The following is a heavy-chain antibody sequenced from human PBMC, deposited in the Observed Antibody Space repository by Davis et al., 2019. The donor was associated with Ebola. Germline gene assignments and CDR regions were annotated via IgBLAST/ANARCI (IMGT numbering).Heavy chain of an antibody. CDR1: GGSISSYY. CDR2: IYYSGST. D-gene: IGHD6-13*01. J-gene: IGHJ5*02. CDR3: ASGYSSSWFDP. V-gene: IGHV4-59*01. Sequence: MPSETLSLTCTVSGGSISSYYWRWIRQPPGKGLEWMGYIYYSGSTNYNPSLKSRVTISVDTSKNQFSLKLSSVTAADTAVYYCASGYSSSWFDPWGQGTLVTVSS.